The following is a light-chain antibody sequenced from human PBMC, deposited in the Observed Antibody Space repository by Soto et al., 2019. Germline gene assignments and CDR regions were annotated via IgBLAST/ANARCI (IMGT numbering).Light chain of an antibody. Sequence: DIQMTQSPSTLSSSIGDRVTITCRASQSLNGRLAWYQQRPGHAPNLLIYDVSTLETGVPSRFSGTGSETEVTLTISGLQPDDFATYYCQQYYYYSTFGPGTKVEIK. V-gene: IGKV1-5*01. J-gene: IGKJ1*01. CDR1: QSLNGR. CDR2: DVS. CDR3: QQYYYYST.